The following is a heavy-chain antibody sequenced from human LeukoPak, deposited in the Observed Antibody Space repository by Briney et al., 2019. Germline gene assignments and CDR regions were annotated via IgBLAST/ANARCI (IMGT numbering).Heavy chain of an antibody. CDR1: GGTFTSYA. D-gene: IGHD3-3*01. J-gene: IGHJ4*02. V-gene: IGHV1-69*01. CDR3: ARAPITIFGVVINRFDY. CDR2: IIPIFGTA. Sequence: ASVKVSCKASGGTFTSYAISWVRQAPGQGLQWMGGIIPIFGTANYAQKFQGRVTITADESTSTAYMELSSLRSEEPAVYYCARAPITIFGVVINRFDYQGQGTLVTVSS.